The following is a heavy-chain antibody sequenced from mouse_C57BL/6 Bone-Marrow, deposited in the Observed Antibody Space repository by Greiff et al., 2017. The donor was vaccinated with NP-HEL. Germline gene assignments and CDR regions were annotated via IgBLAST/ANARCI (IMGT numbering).Heavy chain of an antibody. V-gene: IGHV1-42*01. Sequence: VQLQQSGPELVKPGASVKISCKASGYSFTGYYMNWVKQSPEKSLEWIGEINPSTGGTTYNQKFKAKATLTVDKSSSTAYMQLKSLTSEDSAVYYCARMYYYYGISYPYWGQGTTLTVSS. CDR1: GYSFTGYY. D-gene: IGHD1-1*01. J-gene: IGHJ2*01. CDR2: INPSTGGT. CDR3: ARMYYYYGISYPY.